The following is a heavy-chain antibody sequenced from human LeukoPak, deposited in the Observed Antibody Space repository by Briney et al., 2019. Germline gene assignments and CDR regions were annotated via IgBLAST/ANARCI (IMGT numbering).Heavy chain of an antibody. CDR3: ARTLMEQVVRGGFDY. V-gene: IGHV3-23*01. D-gene: IGHD3-10*01. CDR2: ISGSGGST. Sequence: GGSLRLSCAASGFTFSSYAMSWVRQAPGKGLEWVSAISGSGGSTYSADSVKGRFTISRDNSKNTLYLQMNSLRAGDTAVYYCARTLMEQVVRGGFDYWGQGTQVTVSS. CDR1: GFTFSSYA. J-gene: IGHJ4*02.